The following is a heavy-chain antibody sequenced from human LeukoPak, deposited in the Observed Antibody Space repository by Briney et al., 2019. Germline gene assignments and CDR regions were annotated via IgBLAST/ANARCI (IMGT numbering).Heavy chain of an antibody. CDR3: ARGIYSGYGRLDY. Sequence: PSETLSLTCAVYGGSFSGYYWSWIRQPPGKGLEWIGEINHSGSTNYNPSLKSRVTISVDTSKNQFSLKLSSVTAADTAVYYCARGIYSGYGRLDYWGQGTLVIVSS. CDR2: INHSGST. D-gene: IGHD5-12*01. J-gene: IGHJ4*02. CDR1: GGSFSGYY. V-gene: IGHV4-34*01.